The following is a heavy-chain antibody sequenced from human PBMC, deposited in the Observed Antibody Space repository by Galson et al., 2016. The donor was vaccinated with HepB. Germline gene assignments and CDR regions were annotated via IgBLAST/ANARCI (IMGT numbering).Heavy chain of an antibody. CDR1: GGSSSSYY. J-gene: IGHJ5*02. Sequence: SETLSLTCTVSGGSSSSYYWSWIRQPPGKALEWIGNMYYSGSTSYNPSLKSRVTISVDTSKKQFSLKLRSVRAEDTAVYYCARGPIVSFYAGPTGFDPWGQGTQVTVSS. V-gene: IGHV4-59*12. CDR2: MYYSGST. D-gene: IGHD2-15*01. CDR3: ARGPIVSFYAGPTGFDP.